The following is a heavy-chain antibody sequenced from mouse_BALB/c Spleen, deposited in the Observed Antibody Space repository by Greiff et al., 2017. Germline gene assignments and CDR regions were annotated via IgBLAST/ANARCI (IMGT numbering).Heavy chain of an antibody. CDR3: ARGPHYYGSPDWYFDV. D-gene: IGHD1-2*01. J-gene: IGHJ1*01. CDR1: GYTFTSYW. Sequence: QVQLQQSGAELARPGASVKLSCKASGYTFTSYWMQWVKQRPGQGLEWIGAIYPGDGDTRYTQKFKGKATLTADKSSSTAYMQLSSLASEDSAVYYCARGPHYYGSPDWYFDVWGAGTTVTVSS. V-gene: IGHV1-87*01. CDR2: IYPGDGDT.